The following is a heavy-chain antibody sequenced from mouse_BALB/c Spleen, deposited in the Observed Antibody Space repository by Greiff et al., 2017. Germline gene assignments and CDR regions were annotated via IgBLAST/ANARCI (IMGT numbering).Heavy chain of an antibody. D-gene: IGHD2-14*01. CDR3: ARPSYRYYAWFAY. Sequence: EVQLQESGGGLVQPGGSLKLSCAASGFDFSRYWMSWVRQAPGKGLEWIGEINPDSSTINYTPSLKDKFIISRDNAKNTLYLQMSKVRSEDTALYYCARPSYRYYAWFAYWGQGTLVTVSA. CDR2: INPDSSTI. V-gene: IGHV4-1*02. CDR1: GFDFSRYW. J-gene: IGHJ3*01.